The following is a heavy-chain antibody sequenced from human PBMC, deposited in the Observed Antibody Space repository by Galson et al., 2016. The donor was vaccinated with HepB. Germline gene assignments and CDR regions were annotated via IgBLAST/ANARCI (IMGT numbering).Heavy chain of an antibody. CDR1: GFTFGDYA. J-gene: IGHJ5*02. D-gene: IGHD3-22*01. CDR2: IRSKAYGGTT. CDR3: SIPNYSDSSDLKRLVAP. Sequence: SLRLSCATSGFTFGDYAMTWVRQAPGKGLEWVGFIRSKAYGGTTEYAASVRGRFTISRDDSKSIAYLQMNSLKTEDTAVYYCSIPNYSDSSDLKRLVAPWGQGTLVTVSS. V-gene: IGHV3-49*04.